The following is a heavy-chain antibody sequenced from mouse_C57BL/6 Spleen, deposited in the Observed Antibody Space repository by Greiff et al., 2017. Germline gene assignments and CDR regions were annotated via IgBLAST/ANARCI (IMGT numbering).Heavy chain of an antibody. D-gene: IGHD3-1*01. Sequence: DVMLVESGGGLVKPGGSLKLSCAASGFTFSSYTMSWVRQTPEKRLEWVATISGGGGNTYYPDSVKGRFTISRDNAKNTLYLQMSRLRSEDTALYYCASLGGLFAYWGQGTLVTVSA. CDR3: ASLGGLFAY. CDR2: ISGGGGNT. V-gene: IGHV5-9*01. CDR1: GFTFSSYT. J-gene: IGHJ3*01.